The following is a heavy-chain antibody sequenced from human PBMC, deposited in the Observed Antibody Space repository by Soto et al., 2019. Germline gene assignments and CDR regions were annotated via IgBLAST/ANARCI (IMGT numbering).Heavy chain of an antibody. CDR3: ARVDTMGNYYYGMDV. V-gene: IGHV3-48*02. J-gene: IGHJ6*02. D-gene: IGHD3-10*01. Sequence: EVQLVESGGGLVQPGGSLRLSCAASGFTFSSYSMNWVRQAPGKGLKWVSYISSSSSTIYYADSVKGRFTISRDNAKNSLYLQMNSLRDEDTAVYYCARVDTMGNYYYGMDVWGQGTTVTVSS. CDR2: ISSSSSTI. CDR1: GFTFSSYS.